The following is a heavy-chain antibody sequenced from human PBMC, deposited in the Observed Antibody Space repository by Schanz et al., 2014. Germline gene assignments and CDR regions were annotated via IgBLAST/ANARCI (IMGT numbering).Heavy chain of an antibody. CDR3: AKQIHYDILTVTRN. V-gene: IGHV3-21*02. CDR1: GFTFSSYG. CDR2: ISSSSSYI. Sequence: VQLVESGGGLVKPGGSLRLSCAASGFTFSSYGMHWVRQAPGKGLEWVSSISSSSSYIYYADSVKGRFTISRDNSKNTLYLQMNSLRAEDTAVYYCAKQIHYDILTVTRNWGQGTLVTGSA. D-gene: IGHD3-9*01. J-gene: IGHJ4*02.